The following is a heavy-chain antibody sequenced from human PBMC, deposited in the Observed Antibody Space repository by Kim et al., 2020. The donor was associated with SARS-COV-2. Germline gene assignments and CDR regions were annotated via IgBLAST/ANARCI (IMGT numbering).Heavy chain of an antibody. CDR2: T. D-gene: IGHD5-12*01. J-gene: IGHJ4*02. V-gene: IGHV4-39*07. CDR3: ARDGGYDGIDY. Sequence: TYYNPSLKSQVTISVDTSKNPFSLKLSSVTAADTAVYYCARDGGYDGIDYWGQGTLVTVSS.